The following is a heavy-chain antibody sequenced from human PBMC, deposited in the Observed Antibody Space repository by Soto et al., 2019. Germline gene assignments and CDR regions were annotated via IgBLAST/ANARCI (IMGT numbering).Heavy chain of an antibody. CDR1: GFTFSSYA. CDR2: ISGSGGST. CDR3: ARASYSSSWYGY. J-gene: IGHJ4*02. Sequence: GGSLRLSCAASGFTFSSYAMSWVRQAPGKGLEWVSAISGSGGSTYYADSVKGRFTISRDNSKNTLYLQMNSLRAEDTAVYYCARASYSSSWYGYWGQGTTVTLSS. V-gene: IGHV3-23*01. D-gene: IGHD6-13*01.